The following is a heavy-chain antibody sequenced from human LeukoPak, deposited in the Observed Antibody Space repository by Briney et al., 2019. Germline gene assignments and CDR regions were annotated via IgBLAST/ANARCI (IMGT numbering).Heavy chain of an antibody. Sequence: GGSLRLSCAASGLTFDEYAMHWVRQAPGKGLEWVSSISWNSGSIGYADSVRGRFTISRDNAKNCLYLQMNSLRAEDTALYYCAKGGCSNTNCYGNCWGQGTLVTVSS. V-gene: IGHV3-9*01. CDR2: ISWNSGSI. J-gene: IGHJ4*02. CDR3: AKGGCSNTNCYGNC. D-gene: IGHD2-2*01. CDR1: GLTFDEYA.